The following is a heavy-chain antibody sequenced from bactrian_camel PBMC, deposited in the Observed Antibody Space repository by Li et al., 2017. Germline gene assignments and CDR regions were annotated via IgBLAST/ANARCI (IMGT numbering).Heavy chain of an antibody. CDR3: AADFGPYCSGSYLARRSNF. J-gene: IGHJ4*01. Sequence: HVQLVESGGGPVRAGGSLRLSCTASGFAFDSDMGWFRLAPGKEREGVAGIDSAGSIRYADSVKDRFTVSKDNAKNTAYLQMDSPKPEDTAMYYCAADFGPYCSGSYLARRSNFRGQGTQVTVS. V-gene: IGHV3S63*01. CDR2: IDSAGSI. D-gene: IGHD2*01. CDR1: GFAFDSD.